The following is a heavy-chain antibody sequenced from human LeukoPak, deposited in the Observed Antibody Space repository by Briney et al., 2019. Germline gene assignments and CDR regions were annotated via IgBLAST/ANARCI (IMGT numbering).Heavy chain of an antibody. CDR2: INPSGST. V-gene: IGHV4-34*01. Sequence: PSETLSLTCAVYGGSFSGYYWSWIRQPPGKGLEWIGEINPSGSTNYNPSLKSRVTISVDTSKNQFSLMLSSVTAADTAVYYCARGLWFGEPHAFDIWGQGTMVTVSS. CDR1: GGSFSGYY. CDR3: ARGLWFGEPHAFDI. D-gene: IGHD3-10*01. J-gene: IGHJ3*02.